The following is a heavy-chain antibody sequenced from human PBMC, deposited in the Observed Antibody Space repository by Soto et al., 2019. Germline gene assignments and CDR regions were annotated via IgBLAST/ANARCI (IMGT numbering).Heavy chain of an antibody. CDR3: GRLEGLATISYYFDY. D-gene: IGHD3-9*01. Sequence: SETLSLTCAVSGDSVNTSDWWNWVRQPPGKGPEWIGEIYHGGNIYYNPSLKSRVTISLDKSKNEVSLQLSSVTAADTAVYYCGRLEGLATISYYFDYWGQGALVTVSS. CDR2: IYHGGNI. CDR1: GDSVNTSDW. J-gene: IGHJ4*02. V-gene: IGHV4-4*02.